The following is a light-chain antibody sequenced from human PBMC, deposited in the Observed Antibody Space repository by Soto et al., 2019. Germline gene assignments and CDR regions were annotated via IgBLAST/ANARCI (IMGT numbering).Light chain of an antibody. CDR2: RND. CDR1: SSNIGSDY. Sequence: QSVLTQPPSASVTPGQRVTISCSGSSSNIGSDYVNWYQHLPGTAPKLLIYRNDQRPSGVPARFSGSKSGTSASLAISGLRSEDEADYYCAAWDDSLSGVVFGGGTKVTVL. CDR3: AAWDDSLSGVV. V-gene: IGLV1-47*01. J-gene: IGLJ2*01.